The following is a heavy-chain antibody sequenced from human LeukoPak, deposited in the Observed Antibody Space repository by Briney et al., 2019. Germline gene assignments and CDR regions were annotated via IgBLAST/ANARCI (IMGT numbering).Heavy chain of an antibody. J-gene: IGHJ6*03. CDR1: GFTFSSYS. Sequence: GGSLRLSCAASGFTFSSYSMNWVRQAPGKGLEWVSYISSSSSSTIYYADSVKGRFTISRDNAKNSLYLQMNSLRAEDTAVYYCARFNVVPAATMFIYYYYYMDVWGKGTTVTVSS. CDR2: ISSSSSSTI. CDR3: ARFNVVPAATMFIYYYYYMDV. D-gene: IGHD2-2*01. V-gene: IGHV3-48*04.